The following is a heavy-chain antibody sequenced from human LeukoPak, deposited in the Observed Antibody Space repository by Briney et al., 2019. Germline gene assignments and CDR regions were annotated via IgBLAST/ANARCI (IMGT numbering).Heavy chain of an antibody. CDR1: GYTFTGYY. CDR2: INPNSGGT. J-gene: IGHJ4*02. Sequence: ASVKVSFKASGYTFTGYYMHWVRQAPGQGIEWIGWINPNSGGTNYAQKFQGRVTMTRDTSISTAYMELSRLRSDDTAVYYCARDTYYDSSGYDYWGQGTLVTVSS. CDR3: ARDTYYDSSGYDY. D-gene: IGHD3-22*01. V-gene: IGHV1-2*02.